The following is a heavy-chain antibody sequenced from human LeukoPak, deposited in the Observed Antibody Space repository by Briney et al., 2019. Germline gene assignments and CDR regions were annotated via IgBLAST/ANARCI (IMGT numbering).Heavy chain of an antibody. D-gene: IGHD5-18*01. Sequence: GGSLRLSCAASGFTFSSYWLNWVRQAPGKGLEWVANIKQDGSEKYYVDSVKGRFIISRDDAKNSLYLQMNSLRVEDTAVYYCTRSGAMDWGQGTLVTVSS. V-gene: IGHV3-7*05. CDR1: GFTFSSYW. CDR3: TRSGAMD. J-gene: IGHJ4*02. CDR2: IKQDGSEK.